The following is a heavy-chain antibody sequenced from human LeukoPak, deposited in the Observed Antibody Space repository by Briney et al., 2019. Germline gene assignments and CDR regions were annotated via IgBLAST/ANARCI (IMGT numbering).Heavy chain of an antibody. Sequence: ASVKVSCKASGYTFTGYYMHWVRQAPGQGLEWMGWINPNSGGTNYAQKFQGRVTMTRDTSISTAYMELSRLRSDDTAVYYCARGVAGSYYYYMDVWGNGTTVTISS. CDR2: INPNSGGT. J-gene: IGHJ6*03. CDR3: ARGVAGSYYYYMDV. D-gene: IGHD6-19*01. CDR1: GYTFTGYY. V-gene: IGHV1-2*02.